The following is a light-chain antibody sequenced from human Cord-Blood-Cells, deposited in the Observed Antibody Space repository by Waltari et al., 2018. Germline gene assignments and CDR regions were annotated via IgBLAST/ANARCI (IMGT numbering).Light chain of an antibody. CDR2: EVS. J-gene: IGLJ1*01. V-gene: IGLV2-23*02. Sequence: QSALTQPASVSGSPGQSITISCTGTSSDVGSYNIVSWYQQHPGTAPKLMIYEVSKRPSGVSNRFSGSKSGNTASLTISGLQAEDEADYYCCSYAGSSTLYVFGTGTKVTVL. CDR3: CSYAGSSTLYV. CDR1: SSDVGSYNI.